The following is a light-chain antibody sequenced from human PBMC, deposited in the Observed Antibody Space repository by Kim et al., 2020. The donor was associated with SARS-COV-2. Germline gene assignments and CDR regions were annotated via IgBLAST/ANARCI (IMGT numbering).Light chain of an antibody. Sequence: SPGERDTLSCRTSQSVCRHCLAWYQQKPGQAPRLLIYSVSNRATGIPDRFSGSGSGTDFTLTISRLEPEDFAVYYCQQYGIAPPYTFGQGTKLEI. CDR2: SVS. V-gene: IGKV3-20*01. CDR1: QSVCRHC. CDR3: QQYGIAPPYT. J-gene: IGKJ2*01.